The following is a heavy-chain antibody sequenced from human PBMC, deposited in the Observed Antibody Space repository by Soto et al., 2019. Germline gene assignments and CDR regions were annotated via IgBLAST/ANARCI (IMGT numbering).Heavy chain of an antibody. J-gene: IGHJ4*02. D-gene: IGHD1-7*01. V-gene: IGHV4-34*01. CDR3: ARGPGNWNYVLLKKYYFDY. Sequence: SETLSLTCAVYGGSFSGYYWSWIRQPPGKGLEWIGEINHSGSTNYNPSLKSRVTISVDTSKNQFSLKLSSVTAADTAVYYCARGPGNWNYVLLKKYYFDYWGQGTLVTVSS. CDR1: GGSFSGYY. CDR2: INHSGST.